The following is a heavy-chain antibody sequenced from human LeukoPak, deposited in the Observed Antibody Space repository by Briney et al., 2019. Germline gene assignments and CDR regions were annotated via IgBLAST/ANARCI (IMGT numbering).Heavy chain of an antibody. CDR2: IRSKANSYAT. V-gene: IGHV3-73*01. J-gene: IGHJ6*03. D-gene: IGHD6-6*01. CDR3: TTGGSSSRWVGYYYYYMDV. CDR1: GFTFSGSA. Sequence: GGSLRLSCAACGFTFSGSAIHWVRQASGKGLEWVGRIRSKANSYATAYAASVKGRFTISRDDSKNTAYLQMNSLKTEDTAVYYCTTGGSSSRWVGYYYYYMDVWGKGTTVTVSS.